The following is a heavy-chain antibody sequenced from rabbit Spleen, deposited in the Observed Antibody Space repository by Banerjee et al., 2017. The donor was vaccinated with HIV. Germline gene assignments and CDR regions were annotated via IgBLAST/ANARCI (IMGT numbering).Heavy chain of an antibody. CDR3: AREDGSSNYEYFNL. V-gene: IGHV1S45*01. CDR2: IYGDDRAIT. CDR1: GFSFSGGHW. J-gene: IGHJ4*01. D-gene: IGHD8-1*01. Sequence: QEQLEESGGDLVKPGASLTLTCTASGFSFSGGHWICWVRQAPGKGLEWIACIYGDDRAITNYASWAKGRFTISKTSSTTVTLQMTSLTAADTATYFCAREDGSSNYEYFNLWGPGTLVTVS.